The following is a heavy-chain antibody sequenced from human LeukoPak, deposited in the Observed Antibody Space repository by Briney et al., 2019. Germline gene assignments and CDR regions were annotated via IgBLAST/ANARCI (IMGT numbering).Heavy chain of an antibody. V-gene: IGHV4-30-2*01. CDR1: GGSISSGGYY. D-gene: IGHD3-10*01. Sequence: PSETLSLTCTVSGGSISSGGYYWSWIRQPPGKGLEWIGYIYHSGSTYYNPSLKSRVTISVDRSKNQFSLKLSSVTAADTAVYYGAMVRGVNNWFDPWGQGALVTVSS. CDR2: IYHSGST. J-gene: IGHJ5*02. CDR3: AMVRGVNNWFDP.